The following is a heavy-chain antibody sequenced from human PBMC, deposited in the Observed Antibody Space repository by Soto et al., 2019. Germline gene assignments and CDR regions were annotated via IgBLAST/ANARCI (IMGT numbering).Heavy chain of an antibody. CDR2: ISYDGSNK. CDR1: GFTFSSYA. V-gene: IGHV3-30-3*01. D-gene: IGHD5-12*01. Sequence: QVQLVESGGGVVQPGRSLRLSCAASGFTFSSYAMHWVRQAPGKGLEWVAVISYDGSNKYYADSAKGRFTISRDNSKNTLYLQMNSLRAEDTAVYYCAREEYSGSEDYWGQGTLVTVSS. CDR3: AREEYSGSEDY. J-gene: IGHJ4*02.